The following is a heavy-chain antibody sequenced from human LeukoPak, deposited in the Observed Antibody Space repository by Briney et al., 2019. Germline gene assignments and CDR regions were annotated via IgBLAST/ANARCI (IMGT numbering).Heavy chain of an antibody. J-gene: IGHJ4*02. V-gene: IGHV3-53*01. Sequence: PGGSVRLSCAVSGFSVRTNFMSWVRQAPGKGLEWVSVIYTGGGTDHADSVKGRFTISRDNSKNTLSLQMNSLRADDTAIYYCTRSGYRHPYHFESWGQGTLVIVSS. D-gene: IGHD3-22*01. CDR3: TRSGYRHPYHFES. CDR2: IYTGGGT. CDR1: GFSVRTNF.